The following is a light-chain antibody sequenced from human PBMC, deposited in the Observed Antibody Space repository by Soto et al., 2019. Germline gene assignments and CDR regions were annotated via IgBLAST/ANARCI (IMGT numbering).Light chain of an antibody. Sequence: QSALTQPPSASGSPGQSVTISCTGTSRDVGGYQYVSWYQQHPGKAPKLMIYDVTKRPSGVPDRFSGSKSGNTASLTVSGLQAEDEAHYYCSSYAGSNNLVVFGTGTKLTVL. J-gene: IGLJ1*01. CDR2: DVT. V-gene: IGLV2-8*01. CDR1: SRDVGGYQY. CDR3: SSYAGSNNLVV.